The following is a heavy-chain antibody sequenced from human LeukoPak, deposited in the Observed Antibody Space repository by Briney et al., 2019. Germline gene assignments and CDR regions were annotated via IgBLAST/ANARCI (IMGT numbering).Heavy chain of an antibody. CDR1: GSTFAGYW. CDR2: IKQDASEE. CDR3: VRDRGRASVDY. Sequence: GGSLRLSCAASGSTFAGYWISWVRQAPGKGLEWVANIKQDASEEYYVDSVKGRFTISRDNAKNSLYLQMNSLRAEDTAVYYCVRDRGRASVDYWGQGTLVTVSS. V-gene: IGHV3-7*01. D-gene: IGHD1-26*01. J-gene: IGHJ4*02.